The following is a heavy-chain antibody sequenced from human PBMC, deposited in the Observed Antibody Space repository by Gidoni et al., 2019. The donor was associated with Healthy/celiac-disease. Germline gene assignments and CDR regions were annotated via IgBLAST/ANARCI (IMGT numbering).Heavy chain of an antibody. CDR3: ATDRIPPGGVIVKGAYYYYYGMDV. CDR1: GHTLTALS. CDR2: FDPEDGET. V-gene: IGHV1-24*01. D-gene: IGHD3-16*02. Sequence: HVQLVQSGAEVKKPGASVTVSCKVSGHTLTALSTHWLRQAPGKGLEWMGGFDPEDGETIYAQKFQGRVTMTEDTSTDTAYMELSSLRSEDTAVYYCATDRIPPGGVIVKGAYYYYYGMDVWGQGTTVTVSS. J-gene: IGHJ6*02.